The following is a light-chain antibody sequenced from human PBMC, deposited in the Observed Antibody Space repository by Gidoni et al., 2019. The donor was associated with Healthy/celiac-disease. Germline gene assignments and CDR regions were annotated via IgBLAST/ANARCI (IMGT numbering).Light chain of an antibody. CDR3: AAWDDSLNGYYV. Sequence: QSVLTQPPSASGTPGRRSTISCSGSSSKIGSNTVNWYQQLPGTAPKLLIYINNQRPSGVPDRFSGSKSGTSASLAISGLQSEDEADYYCAAWDDSLNGYYVFGTGTKVTVL. CDR2: INN. V-gene: IGLV1-44*01. J-gene: IGLJ1*01. CDR1: SSKIGSNT.